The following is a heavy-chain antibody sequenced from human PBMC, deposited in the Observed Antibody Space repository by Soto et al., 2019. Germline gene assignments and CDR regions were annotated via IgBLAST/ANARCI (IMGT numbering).Heavy chain of an antibody. CDR2: IKEDGSEA. CDR3: ARDWCATGRGSALGYYYHFGMDV. D-gene: IGHD2-8*01. J-gene: IGHJ6*02. V-gene: IGHV3-7*05. Sequence: EVQLVESGGGLVQPGGSLRLSCAASGFTFSTYWMNWVRQAPGKGLEWVANIKEDGSEAYYVDSVKGRFTISRDNAKNSLYLDMNSLRGEDTAVYYCARDWCATGRGSALGYYYHFGMDVWGQGTTVTVPS. CDR1: GFTFSTYW.